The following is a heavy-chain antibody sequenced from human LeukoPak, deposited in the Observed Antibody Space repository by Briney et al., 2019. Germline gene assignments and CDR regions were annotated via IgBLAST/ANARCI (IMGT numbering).Heavy chain of an antibody. CDR3: ARGGIAVAGINFDY. Sequence: GASVKVSCKASGGTFSSYAISWVRQAPGQGLEWRGGIIPIFGTANYAQKFQGRVTITADESTSTAYMELSSLRSEDTAVYYCARGGIAVAGINFDYWGQGTLVTVSS. V-gene: IGHV1-69*01. D-gene: IGHD6-19*01. J-gene: IGHJ4*02. CDR2: IIPIFGTA. CDR1: GGTFSSYA.